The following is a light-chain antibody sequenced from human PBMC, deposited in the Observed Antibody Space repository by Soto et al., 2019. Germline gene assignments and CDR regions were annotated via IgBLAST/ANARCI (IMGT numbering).Light chain of an antibody. CDR2: SAS. Sequence: DIQMTQTPYSLSASVGDSDTITCRASQNIRTYLNWYQQKPGRAPKLLIHSASALPSGVPSRFSGSGSGTEFTLTMSGLQPEDFATYYCQQGHSTPYTFGQGTKVEIK. V-gene: IGKV1-39*01. CDR3: QQGHSTPYT. J-gene: IGKJ2*01. CDR1: QNIRTY.